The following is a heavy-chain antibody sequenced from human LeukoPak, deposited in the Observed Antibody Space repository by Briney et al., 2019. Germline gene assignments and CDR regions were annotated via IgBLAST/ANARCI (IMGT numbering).Heavy chain of an antibody. V-gene: IGHV4-4*09. CDR3: AAGPWELDF. CDR2: IYNGGNT. Sequence: SETLPLTCTVSGVSINTYYASWIRQAPGKGLEFIGFIYNGGNTNYNPSLKSRATISVDTSNNQFSLRLTSVTAADTAMYYCAAGPWELDFWGQGTLVTVSS. D-gene: IGHD1-26*01. CDR1: GVSINTYY. J-gene: IGHJ4*02.